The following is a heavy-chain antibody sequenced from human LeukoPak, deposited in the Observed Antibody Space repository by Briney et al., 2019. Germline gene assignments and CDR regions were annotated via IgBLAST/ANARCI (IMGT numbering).Heavy chain of an antibody. CDR2: FYITGAT. V-gene: IGHV3-53*01. CDR1: GFTVSNNY. J-gene: IGHJ6*03. D-gene: IGHD2-21*02. Sequence: GGSLRLSCAASGFTVSNNYMSWVRQAPGKGLEWVSAFYITGATHYADSVKGRFTISRDNSRNALNLQMNILRVEDTAVYYCAAAYCRGDCYSDNHYYFMDLWGKGTTVTVS. CDR3: AAAYCRGDCYSDNHYYFMDL.